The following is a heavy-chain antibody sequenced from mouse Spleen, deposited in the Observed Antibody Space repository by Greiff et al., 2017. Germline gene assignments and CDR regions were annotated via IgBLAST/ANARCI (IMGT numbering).Heavy chain of an antibody. CDR2: INYDGSST. CDR1: GFTFSDYY. J-gene: IGHJ1*01. V-gene: IGHV5-16*01. D-gene: IGHD1-1*01. Sequence: EVQRVESEGGLVQPGSSMKLSCTASGFTFSDYYMAWVRQVPEKGLEWVANINYDGSSTYYLDSLKSRFIISRDNAKNILYLQMSSLKSEDTATYYCAREYYGSSYDWYFDVWGAGTTVTVSS. CDR3: AREYYGSSYDWYFDV.